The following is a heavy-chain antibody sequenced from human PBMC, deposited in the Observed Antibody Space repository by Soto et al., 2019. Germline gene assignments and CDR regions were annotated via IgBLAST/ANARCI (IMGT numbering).Heavy chain of an antibody. CDR1: GFDFSTYA. CDR2: IINSGDTT. Sequence: GGSLRLSCAASGFDFSTYAMSWVRQAPGKGLEWVSCIINSGDTTYYADSVKGRFTISRDNSRNTLYLHMNSLRADDTAMYYCAKDWPGTSSVTSDYWGQGTLVTVSS. J-gene: IGHJ4*02. V-gene: IGHV3-23*01. CDR3: AKDWPGTSSVTSDY. D-gene: IGHD4-17*01.